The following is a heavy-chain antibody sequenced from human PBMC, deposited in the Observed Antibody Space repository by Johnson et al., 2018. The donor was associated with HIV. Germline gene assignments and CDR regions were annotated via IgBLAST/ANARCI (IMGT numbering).Heavy chain of an antibody. Sequence: VQLVESGGGLVKPGGSLRLSCAASGFTFSNAWMSWVRQAPGKGLEWVGRIKSKGDGGTVDYAAPVIGRFTISRDDSKNTLNLQMNSLKSEDTAVYYCAKVSGWYTWGVFDIWGQGTMVTVSS. CDR3: AKVSGWYTWGVFDI. CDR2: IKSKGDGGTV. CDR1: GFTFSNAW. J-gene: IGHJ3*02. D-gene: IGHD6-19*01. V-gene: IGHV3-15*01.